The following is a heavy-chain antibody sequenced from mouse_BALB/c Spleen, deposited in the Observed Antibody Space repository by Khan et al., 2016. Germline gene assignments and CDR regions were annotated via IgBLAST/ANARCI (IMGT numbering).Heavy chain of an antibody. CDR1: GYTFTDYW. V-gene: IGHV1-7*01. CDR3: ARWSYYYGSSYGWFAY. D-gene: IGHD1-1*01. CDR2: INPSTGYT. J-gene: IGHJ3*01. Sequence: QVQLKESGAELTKPGASVKMSCKASGYTFTDYWMHWIKQRPGQGLEWIGYINPSTGYTKYNQMFKDKATLTADKSSRTAYIQLSSLTSKDSAVYYCARWSYYYGSSYGWFAYWGQGTLVTVSA.